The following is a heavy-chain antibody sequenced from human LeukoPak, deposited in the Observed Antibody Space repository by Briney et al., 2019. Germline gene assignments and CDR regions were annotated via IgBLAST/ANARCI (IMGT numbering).Heavy chain of an antibody. J-gene: IGHJ4*02. CDR2: ITSSSSYI. V-gene: IGHV3-21*01. Sequence: GGSLRLSCAVSGFSLSDYGIHWVRQAPGKGLEWVSSITSSSSYIYYADSVKGRFTISRDNAKNSLYLQMNSLRAEDTAVYYCARHVVAVGFDYWGQGTLVTVSS. CDR3: ARHVVAVGFDY. D-gene: IGHD3-22*01. CDR1: GFSLSDYG.